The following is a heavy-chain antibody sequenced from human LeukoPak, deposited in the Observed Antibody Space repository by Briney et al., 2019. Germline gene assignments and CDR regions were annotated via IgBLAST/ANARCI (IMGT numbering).Heavy chain of an antibody. D-gene: IGHD2-2*01. CDR3: ASSYSTKWATGHFDY. CDR2: IYHSGST. CDR1: GGSISSNNW. V-gene: IGHV4-4*02. Sequence: PSETLSLTCGVSGGSISSNNWWSWVRQPPGKGLEWIGEIYHSGSTSYNPPLKSRVTISVDKSKNQFSLQLSSVTAADTAVYYCASSYSTKWATGHFDYWGQGTLVTVSS. J-gene: IGHJ4*02.